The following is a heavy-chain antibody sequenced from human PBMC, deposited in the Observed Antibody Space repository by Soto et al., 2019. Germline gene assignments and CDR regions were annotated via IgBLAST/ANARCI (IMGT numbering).Heavy chain of an antibody. CDR1: GGSISSSSYY. D-gene: IGHD2-2*01. Sequence: PSETLSLTCTVSGGSISSSSYYWGWIRQPPGKGLEWIGSIYYSGSTYYNPSLKSRVTISVDTSKNQFPLKLSSVTAADTAVYYCARAVVVPAARSNYYYGMDVWGQGTTVTVSS. V-gene: IGHV4-39*01. J-gene: IGHJ6*02. CDR3: ARAVVVPAARSNYYYGMDV. CDR2: IYYSGST.